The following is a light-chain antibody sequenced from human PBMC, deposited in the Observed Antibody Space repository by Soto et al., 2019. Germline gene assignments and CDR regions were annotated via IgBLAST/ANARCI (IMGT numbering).Light chain of an antibody. CDR3: SSYTSSSTYYV. Sequence: QSALTQPASVSGSPGQSITISCTGTSSDVGGYNYVSWYQQHPGKAPKLMIYEVGNRPSGVSNRFSGSKSGNTASLTISGLPAEDEADYYCSSYTSSSTYYVFGTGTKVTVL. CDR1: SSDVGGYNY. V-gene: IGLV2-14*01. CDR2: EVG. J-gene: IGLJ1*01.